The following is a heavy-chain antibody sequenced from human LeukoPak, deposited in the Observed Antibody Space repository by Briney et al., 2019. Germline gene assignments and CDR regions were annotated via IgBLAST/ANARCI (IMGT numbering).Heavy chain of an antibody. J-gene: IGHJ4*02. CDR3: AKDPGSYGSGY. CDR2: IIGSNSST. Sequence: GGSLRLSCAASGFIFSDFAMSWVRQAPGKGLEWVSVIIGSNSSTYYADSVRGRFTISRDNSKNILYLQMNTLRVDDTAVYYCAKDPGSYGSGYWGQGTLVTVSS. D-gene: IGHD3-10*01. CDR1: GFIFSDFA. V-gene: IGHV3-23*01.